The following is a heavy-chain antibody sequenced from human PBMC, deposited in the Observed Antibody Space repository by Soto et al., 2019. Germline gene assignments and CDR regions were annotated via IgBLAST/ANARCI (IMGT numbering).Heavy chain of an antibody. J-gene: IGHJ6*02. Sequence: SETLSLTCTLSGGSISSSSYYWGWIRQPPGKGLEWIGSIYYSGSTYYNPSLKSRVTISVDTSKNQFSLKLSSVTAADTAVYYCARHLPSSGWPRGMDVWGQRPTVTVSS. CDR3: ARHLPSSGWPRGMDV. CDR1: GGSISSSSYY. V-gene: IGHV4-39*01. CDR2: IYYSGST. D-gene: IGHD6-19*01.